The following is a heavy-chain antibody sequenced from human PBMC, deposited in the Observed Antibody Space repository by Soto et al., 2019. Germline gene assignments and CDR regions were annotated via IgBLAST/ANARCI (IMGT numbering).Heavy chain of an antibody. CDR1: GDSVSSNSAG. V-gene: IGHV6-1*01. J-gene: IGHJ6*02. Sequence: SQTLSLSCVISGDSVSSNSAGWNWIRQSPSRGLEWLGRTYYKSKWNNDYALSVKSRITINPDTSKNQFSLHLYSVTPEDTAVYYCTGITWFRGMDVWGQGTPVTVSS. D-gene: IGHD3-10*01. CDR3: TGITWFRGMDV. CDR2: TYYKSKWNN.